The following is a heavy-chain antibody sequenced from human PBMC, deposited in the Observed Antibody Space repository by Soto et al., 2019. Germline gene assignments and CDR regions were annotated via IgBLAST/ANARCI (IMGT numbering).Heavy chain of an antibody. CDR3: ARMKVDSYQFYYAMDV. CDR2: IFSDNER. Sequence: SGPTLVNPTETLTLTCNVSGFSLTTGKMGVSWIRQPPGKALEWLAHIFSDNERSYSTSLQGRLTISKDTSGSQVVLSMTNVDPVDTATYYCARMKVDSYQFYYAMDVWGQGTTVTVSS. CDR1: GFSLTTGKMG. V-gene: IGHV2-26*01. J-gene: IGHJ6*02. D-gene: IGHD3-9*01.